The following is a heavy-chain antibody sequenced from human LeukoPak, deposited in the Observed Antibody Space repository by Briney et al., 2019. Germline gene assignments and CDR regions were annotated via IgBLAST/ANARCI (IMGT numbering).Heavy chain of an antibody. Sequence: SETLSLTCIVSGDSISSYYWSWIRQAAGKGLEWIGRFYSSGRTNYNPSVESRVTMSVDTSKNQFSLKLSSVTAADTAVYYCARDVKGHYYGSGRINDYYYYMDVWGKGTTVTISS. CDR3: ARDVKGHYYGSGRINDYYYYMDV. J-gene: IGHJ6*03. D-gene: IGHD3-10*01. CDR2: FYSSGRT. CDR1: GDSISSYY. V-gene: IGHV4-4*07.